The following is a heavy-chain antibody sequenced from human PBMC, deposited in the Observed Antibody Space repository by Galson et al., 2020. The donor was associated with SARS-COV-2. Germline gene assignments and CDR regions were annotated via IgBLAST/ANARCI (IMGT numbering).Heavy chain of an antibody. Sequence: SETLSLTCTVSGDSISSSNWWTWVRQTPGKGLEWIGEIYHSGSASYNPSLRSRVTMSVDTSKNQFSLKLNSVTAADTAIYYCARDASSWSPYLQHWGQGTLVTVSP. V-gene: IGHV4-4*02. D-gene: IGHD6-13*01. J-gene: IGHJ1*01. CDR1: GDSISSSNW. CDR2: IYHSGSA. CDR3: ARDASSWSPYLQH.